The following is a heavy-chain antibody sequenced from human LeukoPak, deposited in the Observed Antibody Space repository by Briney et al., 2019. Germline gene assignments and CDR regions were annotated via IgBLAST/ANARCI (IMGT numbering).Heavy chain of an antibody. J-gene: IGHJ3*02. D-gene: IGHD6-13*01. V-gene: IGHV3-7*04. CDR3: ARDWQWQQLDGDAFDI. CDR2: IKQDGSEK. CDR1: GFTFSGYW. Sequence: PGGSLRLSCAASGFTFSGYWMSWVRQAPGKGLEWVANIKQDGSEKYYVDSVKGRFTISRDNAKNSLFLQTNSLRAEDTAVYYCARDWQWQQLDGDAFDIWGQGTMVTVSS.